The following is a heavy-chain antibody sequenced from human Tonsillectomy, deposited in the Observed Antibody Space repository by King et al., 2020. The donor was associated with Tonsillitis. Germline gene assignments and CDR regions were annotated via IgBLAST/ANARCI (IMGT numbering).Heavy chain of an antibody. D-gene: IGHD3/OR15-3a*01. V-gene: IGHV3-9*01. Sequence: VQLVESGGGLVQPGRSLRLSCAASGFTFDDYAMHWVRQVPGRGLEWVSGISWNSGSIGYAASVRGRFTISRDNAKNSLYLQMNSLRGEDTALYFCAKDTDDFWTGPFDYWGQGILVTVSS. J-gene: IGHJ4*02. CDR2: ISWNSGSI. CDR1: GFTFDDYA. CDR3: AKDTDDFWTGPFDY.